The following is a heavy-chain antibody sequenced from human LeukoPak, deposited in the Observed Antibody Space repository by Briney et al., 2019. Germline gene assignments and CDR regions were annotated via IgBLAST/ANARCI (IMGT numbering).Heavy chain of an antibody. CDR3: ARDGNIWSSSGYSYGVDV. Sequence: PGGSLRLSCAASGFTFSSYAMSWVRQAPGKGLEWVSSISGGSTYIYYADSVKGRFTISRDNAKNSLYLQMNSLRAEDTAVYYCARDGNIWSSSGYSYGVDVWGQGTTVTVSS. V-gene: IGHV3-21*01. CDR2: ISGGSTYI. CDR1: GFTFSSYA. J-gene: IGHJ6*02. D-gene: IGHD6-13*01.